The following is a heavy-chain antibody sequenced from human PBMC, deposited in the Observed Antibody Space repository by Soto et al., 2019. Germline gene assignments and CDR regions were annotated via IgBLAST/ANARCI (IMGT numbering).Heavy chain of an antibody. CDR3: ARVSSYMTTVTTPYYFDY. V-gene: IGHV1-69*13. Sequence: SLKVSCKASGGTFSSYAISWVRQAPGQGLEWMGGIIPIFGTANYAQKFQGRVTITADESTSTAYMELSSLRSEDTAVYYCARVSSYMTTVTTPYYFDYWGQGTLVTVSS. D-gene: IGHD4-17*01. CDR2: IIPIFGTA. CDR1: GGTFSSYA. J-gene: IGHJ4*02.